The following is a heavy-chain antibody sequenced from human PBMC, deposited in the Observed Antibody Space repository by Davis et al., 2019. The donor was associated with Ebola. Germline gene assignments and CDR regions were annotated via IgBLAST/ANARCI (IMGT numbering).Heavy chain of an antibody. V-gene: IGHV1-2*06. D-gene: IGHD3-16*01. Sequence: AASVKVSCKASGYTFTGYYMQWVRQAPGQGLEWMGRINPNSGGTNYAQKFQGRVTMTTDTSTSTAYMELRSLRSDDTAVYYCARAIWGSGADYWGQGTLVTVSS. CDR3: ARAIWGSGADY. CDR1: GYTFTGYY. J-gene: IGHJ4*02. CDR2: INPNSGGT.